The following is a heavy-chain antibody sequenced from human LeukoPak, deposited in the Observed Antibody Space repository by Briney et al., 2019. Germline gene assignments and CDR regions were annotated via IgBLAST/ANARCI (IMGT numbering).Heavy chain of an antibody. CDR2: ISYDGSNK. CDR1: GFTFSSYA. CDR3: AKSVAIYFYYGLDV. V-gene: IGHV3-30-3*02. D-gene: IGHD3-3*01. Sequence: GGSLRLSCAASGFTFSSYAMHWVRQAPGKGLEWVAVISYDGSNKYYADSVKGRFTISRDNSKNTLFLQMNSLRAEDTAPYYCAKSVAIYFYYGLDVWGQGTTVAVSS. J-gene: IGHJ6*02.